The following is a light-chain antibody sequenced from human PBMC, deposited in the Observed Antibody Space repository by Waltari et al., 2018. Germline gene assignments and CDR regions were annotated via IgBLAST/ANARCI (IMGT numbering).Light chain of an antibody. CDR2: EVG. Sequence: QSALTQPPSASGSPGQSVTISCTGTSSDVGGYNYVSWYQQHPGKAPKLMIYEVGERPSGCPDRSSGSKSGNTASLTVSGLQAEDEADYYCYSFAGSSKWVFGGGTKLTVL. CDR1: SSDVGGYNY. J-gene: IGLJ3*02. CDR3: YSFAGSSKWV. V-gene: IGLV2-8*01.